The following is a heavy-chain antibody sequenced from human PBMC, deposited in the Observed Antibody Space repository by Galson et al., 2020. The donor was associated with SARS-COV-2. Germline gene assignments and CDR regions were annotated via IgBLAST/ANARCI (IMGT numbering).Heavy chain of an antibody. J-gene: IGHJ4*02. CDR1: GGSFSGYY. V-gene: IGHV4-34*01. Sequence: SETLSLTCAVYGGSFSGYYWSWIRQPPGKGLEWIGEINSSGSTNYNPSLKSRVTISVDTSKNHFSLKLSTVTAADTAVYYCAREENLFLGVRWTRLCCFGYGGRGTLGTVSS. CDR3: AREENLFLGVRWTRLCCFGY. CDR2: INSSGST. D-gene: IGHD3-3*01.